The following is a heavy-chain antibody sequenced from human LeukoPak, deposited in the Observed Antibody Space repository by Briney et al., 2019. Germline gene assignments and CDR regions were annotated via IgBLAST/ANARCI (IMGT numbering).Heavy chain of an antibody. J-gene: IGHJ4*02. Sequence: PGGSLRLSCAASGFTFSSYAMSWVRQAPGNGLEWFSAISGSGGITYYADSVKGRFTISRDKSKNTLYLQMNSLRAEDTAVYYCAKDDSDYDILTGYYYTDYWGQGTLVTVSS. D-gene: IGHD3-9*01. CDR1: GFTFSSYA. CDR2: ISGSGGIT. V-gene: IGHV3-23*01. CDR3: AKDDSDYDILTGYYYTDY.